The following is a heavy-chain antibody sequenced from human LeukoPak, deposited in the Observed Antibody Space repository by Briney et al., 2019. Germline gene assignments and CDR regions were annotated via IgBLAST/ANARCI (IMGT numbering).Heavy chain of an antibody. CDR3: ARERSGSSGYYSAIDP. CDR1: GFTFSSYW. V-gene: IGHV3-74*01. CDR2: IGSDGSTT. J-gene: IGHJ5*02. D-gene: IGHD3-22*01. Sequence: GGSLRLSCVASGFTFSSYWMHWVRQPPGNGLVWVSRIGSDGSTTTYADSVKGRFTISRDNAKNTLYLQMNSLRAEDTAVYYCARERSGSSGYYSAIDPWGQGTLVTVSS.